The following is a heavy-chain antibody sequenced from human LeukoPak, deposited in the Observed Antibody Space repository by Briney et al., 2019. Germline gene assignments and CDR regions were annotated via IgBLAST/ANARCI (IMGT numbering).Heavy chain of an antibody. J-gene: IGHJ4*02. V-gene: IGHV3-48*03. D-gene: IGHD3-10*01. Sequence: GGSLRLSCAASGFTFSSYEMNWVRQAPGKGLEWVSYISSSGSTIYYADSVKGRFTISRDNSKNTLYLQMNSLRAEDTAVYYCEIWFGEGNDYWGQGTLVTVSS. CDR3: EIWFGEGNDY. CDR1: GFTFSSYE. CDR2: ISSSGSTI.